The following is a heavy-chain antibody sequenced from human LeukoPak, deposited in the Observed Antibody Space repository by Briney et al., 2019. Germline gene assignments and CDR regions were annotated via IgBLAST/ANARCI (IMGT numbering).Heavy chain of an antibody. CDR2: ISSSSYI. D-gene: IGHD3-10*01. V-gene: IGHV3-21*04. J-gene: IGHJ4*02. CDR1: GFTFSSYS. CDR3: ARDLRYYIDY. Sequence: EGSLRLSCAASGFTFSSYSMNWVRQAPGKGLEWVSSISSSSYIYYADSVKGRFTISRDNAKNSLYLQMNSLRAEDTAVYYCARDLRYYIDYWGQGTLVTVSS.